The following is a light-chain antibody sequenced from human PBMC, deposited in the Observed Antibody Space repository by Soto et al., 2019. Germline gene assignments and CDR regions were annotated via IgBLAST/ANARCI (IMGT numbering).Light chain of an antibody. CDR2: EAS. CDR3: QQYTNFPLT. CDR1: QSISSW. Sequence: DIQMTQSPSTLSASVGDRVTITCRASQSISSWLAWYQQKPGKAPKLLIHEASRLETGVTSRFSGSESGTEFTLTISGLHAEDSATYYCQQYTNFPLTFGGGTQVDIK. J-gene: IGKJ4*01. V-gene: IGKV1-5*01.